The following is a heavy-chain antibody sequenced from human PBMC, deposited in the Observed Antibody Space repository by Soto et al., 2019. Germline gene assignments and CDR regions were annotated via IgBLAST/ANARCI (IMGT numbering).Heavy chain of an antibody. CDR3: AREAGCSGTNCNVYFDY. J-gene: IGHJ4*01. CDR2: ISYESIST. V-gene: IGHV3-30*03. Sequence: PGGSLRLSCVASRLTFSNYGMHWVRQAPGKGLEWVAVISYESISTVYRDSVRGRFTISRDNSRNTLYLHMNSLTPEDTAVYYCAREAGCSGTNCNVYFDYWGLGTLDTVSS. D-gene: IGHD2-15*01. CDR1: RLTFSNYG.